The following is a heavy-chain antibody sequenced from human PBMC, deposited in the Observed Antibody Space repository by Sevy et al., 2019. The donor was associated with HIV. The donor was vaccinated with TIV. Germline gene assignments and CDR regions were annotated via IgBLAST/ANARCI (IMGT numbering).Heavy chain of an antibody. CDR3: VRGPGYYFDH. Sequence: GGSLRLSCIASGFTFSSYSMNWVRQAPGKGLEWVSFISGSPTVIYYADSVKGRFTPSRDNAENSVYLQMNSLRDEDTAVYYCVRGPGYYFDHWGQGTLVTVSS. CDR2: ISGSPTVI. CDR1: GFTFSSYS. J-gene: IGHJ4*02. D-gene: IGHD5-12*01. V-gene: IGHV3-48*02.